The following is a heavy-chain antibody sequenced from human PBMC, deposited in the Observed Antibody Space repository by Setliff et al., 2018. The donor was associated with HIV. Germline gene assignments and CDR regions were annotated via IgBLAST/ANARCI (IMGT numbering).Heavy chain of an antibody. D-gene: IGHD1-26*01. CDR2: IRGKRGKAYGGTT. CDR3: TRHRGSFDY. CDR1: GFTFGDYA. J-gene: IGHJ4*02. V-gene: IGHV3-49*04. Sequence: GGSLRLSCTDSGFTFGDYAMTWVRQAPGKGLEWVGFIRGKRGKAYGGTTEYATSVKGRFIISRDDSKNMAYLQMNSLRTEDTAIYYCTRHRGSFDYWGLGTLVTVSS.